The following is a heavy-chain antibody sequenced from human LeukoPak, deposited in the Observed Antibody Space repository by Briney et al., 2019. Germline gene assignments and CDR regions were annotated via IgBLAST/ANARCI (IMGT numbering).Heavy chain of an antibody. V-gene: IGHV4-59*01. CDR2: MSHSGST. CDR3: ARGLADF. J-gene: IGHJ4*02. CDR1: GGSISSYY. Sequence: SETLSLTCTVSGGSISSYYWSWIRQPPGKGLEWIGYMSHSGSTNYNPSLNSRVTISGETSKNQFSLKLSSVTAADTAVYYCARGLADFWGQGTLVTVSS. D-gene: IGHD3-16*01.